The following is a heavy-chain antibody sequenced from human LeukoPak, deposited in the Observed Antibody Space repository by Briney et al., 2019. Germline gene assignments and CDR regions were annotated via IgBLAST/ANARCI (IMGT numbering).Heavy chain of an antibody. CDR3: ARGVVVVPAAIPAHFDY. Sequence: SVKVSCKASGYTFTGYYMHWVRQAPGQGLEWMGGIIPIFGTANYAQKFQGRVTITTDESTSTAYMELSSLRSEDTAVYYCARGVVVVPAAIPAHFDYWGQGTLVTVSS. J-gene: IGHJ4*02. CDR2: IIPIFGTA. V-gene: IGHV1-69*05. CDR1: GYTFTGYY. D-gene: IGHD2-2*01.